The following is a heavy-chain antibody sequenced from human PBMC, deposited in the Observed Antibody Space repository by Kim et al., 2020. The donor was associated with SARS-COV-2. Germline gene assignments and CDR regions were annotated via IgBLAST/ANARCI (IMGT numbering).Heavy chain of an antibody. CDR2: ISAYNGNT. J-gene: IGHJ4*02. D-gene: IGHD2-2*01. CDR1: GYTFTSYG. Sequence: ASVKVSCKASGYTFTSYGISWVRQAPGQGLEWMGWISAYNGNTNYAQKLQGRVTMTTDTSTSTAYMELRSLRSDDTAVYYCARDLRTASSVVPAAMKFDYWGQGTLVTVSS. CDR3: ARDLRTASSVVPAAMKFDY. V-gene: IGHV1-18*01.